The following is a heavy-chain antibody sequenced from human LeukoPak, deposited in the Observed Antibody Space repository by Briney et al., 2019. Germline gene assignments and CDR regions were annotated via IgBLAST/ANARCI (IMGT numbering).Heavy chain of an antibody. D-gene: IGHD4-17*01. Sequence: SETLSLTCAVSGAFITNSHWWSWARQPPGKGLDWIGEIYHSGTTNYNPSLQSRVTMSVDKSKNQFSLKLSSVTAADTAVYYCATYFYGEYGSYYFDYWGQGTLVTVSS. V-gene: IGHV4-4*02. CDR2: IYHSGTT. CDR3: ATYFYGEYGSYYFDY. CDR1: GAFITNSHW. J-gene: IGHJ4*02.